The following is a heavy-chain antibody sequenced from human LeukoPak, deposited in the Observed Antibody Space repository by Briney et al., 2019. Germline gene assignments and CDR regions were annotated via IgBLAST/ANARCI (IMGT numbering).Heavy chain of an antibody. Sequence: ASVKVSCKASGYTFTGYYMHWVRQAPGQGLEWMGWINPNSGGTNYAQKFQGRVTMTWDTSISTAYMELSRLRSDDTAVYYCAGDRPIGGEVTTVNYYMDVWGKGTTVTISS. J-gene: IGHJ6*03. CDR3: AGDRPIGGEVTTVNYYMDV. CDR2: INPNSGGT. D-gene: IGHD4-11*01. CDR1: GYTFTGYY. V-gene: IGHV1-2*02.